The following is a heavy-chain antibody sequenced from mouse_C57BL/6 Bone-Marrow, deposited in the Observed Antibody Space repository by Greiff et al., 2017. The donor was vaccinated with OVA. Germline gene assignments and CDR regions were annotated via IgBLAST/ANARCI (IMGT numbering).Heavy chain of an antibody. CDR2: IHPNSGST. CDR3: AGNYPLWYFDV. V-gene: IGHV1-64*01. J-gene: IGHJ1*03. CDR1: GYTFTSYW. D-gene: IGHD2-1*01. Sequence: VQLQQPGAELVKPGASVKLSCKASGYTFTSYWMHWVKQRPGQGLEWIGMIHPNSGSTNYNEKFKSKATLTVDKSSSTAYMQLSSLTSEDSAVYYCAGNYPLWYFDVWGTGTTVTVSS.